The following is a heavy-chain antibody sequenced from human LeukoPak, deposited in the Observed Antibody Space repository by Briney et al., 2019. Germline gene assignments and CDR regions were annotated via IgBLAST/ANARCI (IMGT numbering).Heavy chain of an antibody. D-gene: IGHD2-2*01. V-gene: IGHV1-18*01. CDR2: IGAYNGNT. J-gene: IGHJ4*02. CDR1: GYTFTSYG. CDR3: ARDAPERDCSSTSCYLVY. Sequence: GASVKVSCKASGYTFTSYGISWVRQAPGQGLEWMGWIGAYNGNTNYAQKLQGRVTITADESTSTAYMELSSLRSEDTAVYYCARDAPERDCSSTSCYLVYWGQGTLVTVSS.